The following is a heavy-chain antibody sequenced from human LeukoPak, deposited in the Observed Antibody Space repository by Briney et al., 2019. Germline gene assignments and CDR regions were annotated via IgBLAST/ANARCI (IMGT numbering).Heavy chain of an antibody. CDR1: GYTFINYG. V-gene: IGHV1-18*01. Sequence: ASVKVSCKASGYTFINYGFSWVRQAPGQGLEWMGWISANNGHTNYTQKFQGRVTMTTDTSTSTAYMDLRSLRSDDTAMYYCARAPMVGPTRVDFWGQGTLVTVSS. CDR2: ISANNGHT. CDR3: ARAPMVGPTRVDF. J-gene: IGHJ4*02. D-gene: IGHD1-26*01.